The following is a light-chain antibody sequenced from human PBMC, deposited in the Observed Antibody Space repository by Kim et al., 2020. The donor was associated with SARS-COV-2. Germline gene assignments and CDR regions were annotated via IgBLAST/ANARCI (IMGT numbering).Light chain of an antibody. Sequence: MTLSCPGSSSDGGGDGYVVRCDQHLGEAATNMLYDVNNRPSGVSNRCSAGKTGSTASLIISGLQAEDEADYFCTPSSSSSTRHVVFGGGTQLTVL. J-gene: IGLJ2*01. CDR3: TPSSSSSTRHVV. CDR2: DVN. CDR1: SSDGGGDGY. V-gene: IGLV2-14*04.